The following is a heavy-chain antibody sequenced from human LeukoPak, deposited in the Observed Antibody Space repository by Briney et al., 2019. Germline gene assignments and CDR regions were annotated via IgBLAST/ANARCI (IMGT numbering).Heavy chain of an antibody. V-gene: IGHV1-18*01. CDR1: GYTFTSYG. CDR3: AGEVIAAAGTKWFDP. CDR2: ISAYNGNT. D-gene: IGHD6-13*01. Sequence: GSVKVSCKASGYTFTSYGISWVRQAPGQGLEWMGWISAYNGNTNYAQKLQGRVTMTTDTSTSTAYMELSRLRSDDTDVYYCAGEVIAAAGTKWFDPWGQGTLVTVSS. J-gene: IGHJ5*02.